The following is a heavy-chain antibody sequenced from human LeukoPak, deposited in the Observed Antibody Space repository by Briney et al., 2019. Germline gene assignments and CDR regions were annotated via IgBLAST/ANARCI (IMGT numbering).Heavy chain of an antibody. V-gene: IGHV7-4-1*02. Sequence: ASVKVSCKTSGYTFTSYAISWVRQAPGQRLEWMGWINTNTGNPTYAQGFTGRFVFSLDTSVSTAYLQISSLKAEDTAVYYCAREIPLTYYYDSSGYYYLDYWGQGTLVTVSS. J-gene: IGHJ4*02. CDR2: INTNTGNP. D-gene: IGHD3-22*01. CDR1: GYTFTSYA. CDR3: AREIPLTYYYDSSGYYYLDY.